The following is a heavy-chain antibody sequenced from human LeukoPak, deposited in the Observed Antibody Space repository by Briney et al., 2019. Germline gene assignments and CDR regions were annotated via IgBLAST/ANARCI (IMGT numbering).Heavy chain of an antibody. CDR2: ISGGGGST. J-gene: IGHJ5*02. D-gene: IGHD1-14*01. CDR3: AKGSGIQHYHSFDP. CDR1: EFTFSNYA. V-gene: IGHV3-23*01. Sequence: PGGSLRLSCAPYEFTFSNYAMKCVRQAPGKGLEWVSGISGGGGSTYYADSVKGRFTISRDNSKNTLYLQMDSLRAEDPDLYYYAKGSGIQHYHSFDPWGQGTLVTVSP.